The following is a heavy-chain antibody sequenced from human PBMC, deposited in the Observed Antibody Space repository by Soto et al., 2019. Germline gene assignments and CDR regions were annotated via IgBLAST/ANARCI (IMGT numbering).Heavy chain of an antibody. CDR3: ARGWGYDSNDYYYAY. CDR2: IIPIFGTA. J-gene: IGHJ4*02. CDR1: GGTFSRHA. V-gene: IGHV1-69*01. Sequence: QVQLVQSGAEVRKPGSSVKVSCKASGGTFSRHAISWVRQAPGQGLEWMGGIIPIFGTANHAQKFQGRVTTIAGESTSTVYMELSSLRSEDTAMYYCARGWGYDSNDYYYAYWGQGTLVIVSS. D-gene: IGHD3-22*01.